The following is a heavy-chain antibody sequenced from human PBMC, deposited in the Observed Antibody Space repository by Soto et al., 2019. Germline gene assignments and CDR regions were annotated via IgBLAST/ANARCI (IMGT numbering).Heavy chain of an antibody. CDR3: ARAPYSNAWYSFVL. D-gene: IGHD4-4*01. Sequence: HPGGSLRLSCEASGFTFSGYWMSWVRQAPGKGLEWVADIKHDGSVQYYVDSVKGRLTISRDNAKKQLYLQMNGLRAEDTALYYCARAPYSNAWYSFVLWDQGTLLTVSS. J-gene: IGHJ1*01. CDR1: GFTFSGYW. V-gene: IGHV3-7*03. CDR2: IKHDGSVQ.